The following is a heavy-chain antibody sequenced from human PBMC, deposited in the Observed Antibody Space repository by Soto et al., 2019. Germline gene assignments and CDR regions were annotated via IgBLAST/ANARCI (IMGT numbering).Heavy chain of an antibody. V-gene: IGHV4-30-4*01. J-gene: IGHJ4*02. CDR2: IYYSGST. CDR3: ARGPGRRDGYNYPDY. Sequence: KSSETLSLTCTVSGGSISSGDYYWSWIRQPPGKGLEWIGYIYYSGSTYYNPSLKSRVTISVDTSKNQFSLKLSSVTAADTAVYYCARGPGRRDGYNYPDYWGQGTLVTVSS. CDR1: GGSISSGDYY. D-gene: IGHD5-12*01.